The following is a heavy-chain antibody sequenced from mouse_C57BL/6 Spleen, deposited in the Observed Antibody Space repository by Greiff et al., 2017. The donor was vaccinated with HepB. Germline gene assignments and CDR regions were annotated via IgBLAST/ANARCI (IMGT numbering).Heavy chain of an antibody. CDR1: GFNIKNTY. V-gene: IGHV14-3*01. CDR2: IDPANGNT. D-gene: IGHD2-1*01. Sequence: VQLKESVAELVRPGASVKLSCTASGFNIKNTYMHWVKQRPEQGLEWIGRIDPANGNTKYAPKFQGKATITADTSSNTAYLQLSSLTSEDTAIYYCALIYYGNSLYAMDYWGQGTSVTVSS. CDR3: ALIYYGNSLYAMDY. J-gene: IGHJ4*01.